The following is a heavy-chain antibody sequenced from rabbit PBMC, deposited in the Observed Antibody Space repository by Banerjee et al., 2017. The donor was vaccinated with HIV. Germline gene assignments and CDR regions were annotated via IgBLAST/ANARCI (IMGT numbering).Heavy chain of an antibody. CDR3: ARTGAGGNYLYYGMDL. J-gene: IGHJ6*01. D-gene: IGHD8-1*01. Sequence: QEQLVESGGGLVQPEGSLTLTCKASGFSFSSSYWICWVRQAPGKGLEWIACIYAGDGNTYYASWAKGRFTISKTSSTTVTLQMTSLTAADTATYFCARTGAGGNYLYYGMDLWGQGTLVTVS. CDR2: IYAGDGNT. V-gene: IGHV1S45*01. CDR1: GFSFSSSYW.